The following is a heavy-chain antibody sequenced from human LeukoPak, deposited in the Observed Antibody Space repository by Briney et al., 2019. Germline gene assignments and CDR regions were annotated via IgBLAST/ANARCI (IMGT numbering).Heavy chain of an antibody. J-gene: IGHJ6*03. CDR3: ARETTTVTTGRDYYYMDV. V-gene: IGHV3-53*01. CDR2: IYSSGST. CDR1: GFTVSSNY. Sequence: GGSLRLSCAASGFTVSSNYMSWVRQAPGKGLEWVSVIYSSGSTYYADSVKGRFTISRDNSKNTLYLQMNSLRAEDTAVYYCARETTTVTTGRDYYYMDVWGKGTTVTISS. D-gene: IGHD4-17*01.